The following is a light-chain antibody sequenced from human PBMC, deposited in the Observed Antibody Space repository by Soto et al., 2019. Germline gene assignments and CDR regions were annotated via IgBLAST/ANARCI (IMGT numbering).Light chain of an antibody. V-gene: IGLV2-14*01. CDR2: DVS. Sequence: QSALTQPASVSGSPGQSITISCTGTSSDVGGYNYVSWYQQHPGKAPKLMIYDVSNRPSGVSNRFSGSKAGNTASLTISWLQDADEAAYYCSSSTSSSTSYVFGTGTKVTVL. CDR1: SSDVGGYNY. CDR3: SSSTSSSTSYV. J-gene: IGLJ1*01.